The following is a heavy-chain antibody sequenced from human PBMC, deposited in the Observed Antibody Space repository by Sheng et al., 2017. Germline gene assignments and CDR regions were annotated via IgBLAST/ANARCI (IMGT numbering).Heavy chain of an antibody. Sequence: EVQLVESGGGLVQPGGSLRLSCAGSGFTFSSYAMSWVRQAPGKGLEWVSGIDVTGGNTYYTDSVKGRFTISRDNSKNTLYLQMNSLRDEDTAVYYCAKVRYAVLTQFDYWGQGTLVTVSS. CDR2: IDVTGGNT. CDR1: GFTFSSYA. CDR3: AKVRYAVLTQFDY. J-gene: IGHJ4*02. V-gene: IGHV3-23*04. D-gene: IGHD3-16*01.